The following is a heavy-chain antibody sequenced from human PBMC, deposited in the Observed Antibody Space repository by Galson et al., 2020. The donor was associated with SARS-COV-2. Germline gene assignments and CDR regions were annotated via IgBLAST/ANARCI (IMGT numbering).Heavy chain of an antibody. D-gene: IGHD5-18*01. J-gene: IGHJ5*02. CDR3: ARDGGNTAMDT. CDR1: GFTFSSYS. CDR2: ISSSSSSTI. V-gene: IGHV3-48*04. Sequence: GESLKISCAASGFTFSSYSMNWVRQAPGKGLEWVSYISSSSSSTIYYADSVKGRFTISRDNAKNSLYLQMNSLRAEDTAVYYCARDGGNTAMDTWGPGTLVTVSS.